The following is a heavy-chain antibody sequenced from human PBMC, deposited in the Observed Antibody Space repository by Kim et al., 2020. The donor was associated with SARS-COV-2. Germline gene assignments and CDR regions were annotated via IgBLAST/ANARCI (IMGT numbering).Heavy chain of an antibody. V-gene: IGHV3-74*01. D-gene: IGHD5-18*01. J-gene: IGHJ4*02. Sequence: SYEDSVKGRLTTSRDTDKNALYVHRSSLRAEDTAVYYCARTWTQLWPIDYWGQGTLVTVSS. CDR3: ARTWTQLWPIDY.